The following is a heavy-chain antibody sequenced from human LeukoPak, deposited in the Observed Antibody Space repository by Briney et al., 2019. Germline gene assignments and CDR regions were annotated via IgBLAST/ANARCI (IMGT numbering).Heavy chain of an antibody. D-gene: IGHD3-22*01. Sequence: SETLSLTCAVYGGSFSGYYWSWIRQPPGKGLEWIGEINHSGSTNYNPSLKSRVTISVDTSKNQFSLKLSSVTAADTAAYYCARGDYYDSSGYPVFDYWGQGTLVTVSS. CDR1: GGSFSGYY. CDR2: INHSGST. CDR3: ARGDYYDSSGYPVFDY. J-gene: IGHJ4*02. V-gene: IGHV4-34*01.